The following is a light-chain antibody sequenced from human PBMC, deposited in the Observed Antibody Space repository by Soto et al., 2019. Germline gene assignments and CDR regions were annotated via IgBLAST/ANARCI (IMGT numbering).Light chain of an antibody. J-gene: IGLJ1*01. CDR3: GTWDSSLSVYV. CDR2: DNN. V-gene: IGLV1-51*01. Sequence: QSVLTQPPSVSAAPGQKITISRSGSSSNIGNNYVSWYQQLPGTAPKLLIYDNNKRPSGIPDRFSGSKSGTSATLGITGLQTGDEADYYCGTWDSSLSVYVFGTGTKVTVL. CDR1: SSNIGNNY.